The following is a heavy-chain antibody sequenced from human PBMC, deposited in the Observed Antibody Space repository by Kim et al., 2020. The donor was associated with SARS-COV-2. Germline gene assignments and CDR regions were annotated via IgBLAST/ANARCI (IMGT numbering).Heavy chain of an antibody. Sequence: SGKGRFTISRDNTKNSLDLEMNSLRAEDTAVYYCARDPYCSGGRCPFGMDVWGQGTTVTVSS. CDR3: ARDPYCSGGRCPFGMDV. J-gene: IGHJ6*02. D-gene: IGHD2-15*01. V-gene: IGHV3-11*05.